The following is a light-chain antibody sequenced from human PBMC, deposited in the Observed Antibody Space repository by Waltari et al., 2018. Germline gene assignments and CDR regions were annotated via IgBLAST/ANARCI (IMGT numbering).Light chain of an antibody. Sequence: QSVLTQPPSASGTPGQRVTISCSGSYSNIGSNYVYWYQQLPGTAPKLLIFNNNHRPSGVHDRFSGSKSGTSASLAISGLRSEDEADYYCAAWDDNLCGVFGGGTRLAVL. CDR3: AAWDDNLCGV. V-gene: IGLV1-47*01. CDR1: YSNIGSNY. CDR2: NNN. J-gene: IGLJ2*01.